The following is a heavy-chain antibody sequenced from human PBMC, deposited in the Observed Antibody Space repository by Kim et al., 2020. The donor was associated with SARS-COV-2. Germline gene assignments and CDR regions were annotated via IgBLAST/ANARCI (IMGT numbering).Heavy chain of an antibody. CDR3: ARSETYYDILSGYSAHYYFDY. J-gene: IGHJ4*02. CDR1: GGSITSYY. Sequence: SETLSLTCTVSGGSITSYYWSWIRQPPGKGLEWIGYMCYSGSSDYNPSLKSRVTISVDTSKSQFSLKLSSVTAADTAVYYCARSETYYDILSGYSAHYYFDYWGQGTLVTVSS. V-gene: IGHV4-59*01. D-gene: IGHD3-9*01. CDR2: MCYSGSS.